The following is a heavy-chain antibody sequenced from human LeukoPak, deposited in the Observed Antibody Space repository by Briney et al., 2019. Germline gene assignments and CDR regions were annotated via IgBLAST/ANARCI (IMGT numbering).Heavy chain of an antibody. CDR2: IKDGGIT. J-gene: IGHJ4*02. D-gene: IGHD3-10*01. V-gene: IGHV4-34*01. CDR1: SGSFSGYY. Sequence: SETLSLTCAVYSGSFSGYYWSWIRLPPGKGLEWIGEIKDGGITNYNPSLRSRVTISVDTSKIQLSLKLSSATAADTAVYYCVRGFSGVVGDHWGQGTLVTVSS. CDR3: VRGFSGVVGDH.